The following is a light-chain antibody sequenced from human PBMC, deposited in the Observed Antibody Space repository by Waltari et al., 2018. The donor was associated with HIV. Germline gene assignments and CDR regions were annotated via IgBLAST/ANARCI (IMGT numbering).Light chain of an antibody. Sequence: QSVLTQSPSASVTPGQRVTISCSGSISHIGGNTVSSYQHLPGTAPKLLIDSNNQLPAGVPERVSGSKSGTSASLAISGLQSEDEADYYCAAWDANLNGRLFGGGTKLTVL. V-gene: IGLV1-44*01. J-gene: IGLJ2*01. CDR2: SNN. CDR3: AAWDANLNGRL. CDR1: ISHIGGNT.